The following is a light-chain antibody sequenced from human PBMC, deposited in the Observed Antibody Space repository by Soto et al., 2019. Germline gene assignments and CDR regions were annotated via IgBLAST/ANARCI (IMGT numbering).Light chain of an antibody. CDR3: QQYGSSLWT. CDR1: QSMSGW. J-gene: IGKJ1*01. V-gene: IGKV1-5*01. CDR2: DAS. Sequence: DIQMTQSPSTLSASVGDRVTITCRASQSMSGWLAWYQQKPGKAPKLLIYDASNLESGVPSRFGGSGSGTDFTLTISRLEPEDFAVYYCQQYGSSLWTFGQGTKVEIK.